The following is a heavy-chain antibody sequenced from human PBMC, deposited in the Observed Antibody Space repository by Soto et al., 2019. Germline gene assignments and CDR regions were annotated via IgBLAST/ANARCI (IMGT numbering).Heavy chain of an antibody. Sequence: QVQLVQSGAEVKKPGASVKVSCKASGYTFTSYGISWVRQAPGQGLEWMGWISAYNGNTNYAQKLQGRVTMTNDTSTSTAYIVLSSLRSHDAAVYYCATKSLRASGMAAGGYYYYAMVVWGQGTKVNFS. D-gene: IGHD6-13*01. J-gene: IGHJ6*02. CDR3: ATKSLRASGMAAGGYYYYAMVV. CDR2: ISAYNGNT. V-gene: IGHV1-18*04. CDR1: GYTFTSYG.